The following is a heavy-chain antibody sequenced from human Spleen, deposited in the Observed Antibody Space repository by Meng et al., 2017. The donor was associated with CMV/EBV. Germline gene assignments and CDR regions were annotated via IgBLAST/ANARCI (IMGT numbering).Heavy chain of an antibody. Sequence: SGSTFTGYYMHWVRQAPGQGLEWMGWINPDGGGTNYAQKFQGRVTLTRDTSINTAYLELTSLTSDDTALYYCARSHSPHSGSSFFDYWGQGPLVTVSS. D-gene: IGHD6-13*01. J-gene: IGHJ4*02. CDR2: INPDGGGT. V-gene: IGHV1-2*02. CDR1: GSTFTGYY. CDR3: ARSHSPHSGSSFFDY.